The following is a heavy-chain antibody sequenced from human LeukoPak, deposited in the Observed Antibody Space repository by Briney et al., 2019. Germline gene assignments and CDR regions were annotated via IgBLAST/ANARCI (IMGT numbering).Heavy chain of an antibody. CDR1: GCTFSNYI. J-gene: IGHJ4*02. V-gene: IGHV3-48*02. Sequence: GGSLRLSCAASGCTFSNYIMNWVRQAPGKGLEWLSYISSSSSPIYYADSVKGRFTISRDNAKNSLYLQVNSLRDEDTGVYYCARVDWKDVGSFDYWGQGTLVTVSS. CDR2: ISSSSSPI. D-gene: IGHD1-1*01. CDR3: ARVDWKDVGSFDY.